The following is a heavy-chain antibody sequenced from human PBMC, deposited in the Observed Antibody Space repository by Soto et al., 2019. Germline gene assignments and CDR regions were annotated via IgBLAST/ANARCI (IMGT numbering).Heavy chain of an antibody. CDR2: ITNSGGST. Sequence: EVQLVESGGGLVQPGGSLRLSCAASGFTFSSYAMHWVRQAPGKGLEYVSAITNSGGSTFYANSVKGRFTISRDNSKNTRYLQMGSLRAEDMAVYYCARVGYYGSGNYCGLDYWGQGTLVTVSS. CDR1: GFTFSSYA. D-gene: IGHD3-10*01. J-gene: IGHJ4*02. V-gene: IGHV3-64*01. CDR3: ARVGYYGSGNYCGLDY.